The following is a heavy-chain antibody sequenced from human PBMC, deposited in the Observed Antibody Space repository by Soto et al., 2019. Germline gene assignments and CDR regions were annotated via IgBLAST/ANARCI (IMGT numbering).Heavy chain of an antibody. Sequence: QVQLVESGGGVVQPGRSLRLSCAASGFTFSSYAMHWVRQAPGKGLEWVAVISYDGSNKYYADSVKGRFTISRDNSKNTLYLQINSLRAEDTAVYYCARDGYGDYMDVWGQGTTVTVSS. V-gene: IGHV3-30-3*01. CDR1: GFTFSSYA. J-gene: IGHJ6*03. CDR3: ARDGYGDYMDV. D-gene: IGHD4-17*01. CDR2: ISYDGSNK.